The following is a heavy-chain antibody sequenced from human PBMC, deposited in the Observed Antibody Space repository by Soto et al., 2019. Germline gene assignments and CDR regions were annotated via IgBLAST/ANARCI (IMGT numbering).Heavy chain of an antibody. Sequence: EVQLLESGGGLVQPGGSLRLSCAASGFTFSSYAMSWVRQAPGKGLEWVSAISGSGGSTYYADSVKGRFTIARDNSKNTLYLQMKGLRAEDTAVYDCAKDLGEYGDYVDAFDIWGQGTMVTVSS. CDR1: GFTFSSYA. CDR3: AKDLGEYGDYVDAFDI. CDR2: ISGSGGST. V-gene: IGHV3-23*01. J-gene: IGHJ3*02. D-gene: IGHD4-17*01.